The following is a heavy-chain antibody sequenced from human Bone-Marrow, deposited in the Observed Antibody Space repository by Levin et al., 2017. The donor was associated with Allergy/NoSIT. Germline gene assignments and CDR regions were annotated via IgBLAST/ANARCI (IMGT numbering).Heavy chain of an antibody. CDR3: ITGRSGHWDDAFEN. CDR1: GFTFSNAW. V-gene: IGHV3-15*01. J-gene: IGHJ3*02. D-gene: IGHD3-9*01. Sequence: MTGGSLRLSCAASGFTFSNAWMTWVRQAPGVRQAPGMGLEWVGRVKSKTDGGTTDYAAPVKGRFTISRDDSKNTVYLQMNSLKIEDTAVYYCITGRSGHWDDAFENWGQGTMVTVSP. CDR2: VKSKTDGGTT.